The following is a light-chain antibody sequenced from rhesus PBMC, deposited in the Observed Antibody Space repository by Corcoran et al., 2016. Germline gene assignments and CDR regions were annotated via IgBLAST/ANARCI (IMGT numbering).Light chain of an antibody. CDR2: DVT. CDR3: SSYAGVNTFI. J-gene: IGLJ1*01. V-gene: IGLV2-23*01. CDR1: SSDIGGYTF. Sequence: QAALTQPPPVSGSPGQSVAISCTGTSSDIGGYTFVSWYQQNPGKAPKLMIYDVTSRPSGVSDRFSGSKSGNTASLTISGLQDDDVADYYCSSYAGVNTFIFGSGTRLTVL.